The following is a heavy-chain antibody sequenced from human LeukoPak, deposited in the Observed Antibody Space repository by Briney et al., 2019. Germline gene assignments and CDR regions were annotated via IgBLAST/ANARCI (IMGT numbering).Heavy chain of an antibody. Sequence: SETLSLTCAVYGGSFSDYYWIWIRQPPGKGLEWIAEINHRGTTNYNPSLKSRVSISVDASNRHFSLKLTSVTAADTAVYYCARAFDYYFDYWTQGTLVTVSS. CDR2: INHRGTT. D-gene: IGHD3-9*01. V-gene: IGHV4-34*01. CDR3: ARAFDYYFDY. CDR1: GGSFSDYY. J-gene: IGHJ4*02.